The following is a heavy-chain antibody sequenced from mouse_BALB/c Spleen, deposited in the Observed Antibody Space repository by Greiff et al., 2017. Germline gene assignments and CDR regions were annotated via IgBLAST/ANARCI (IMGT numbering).Heavy chain of an antibody. CDR2: IYPGSGST. V-gene: IGHV1S22*01. Sequence: QQPGSELVRPGASVKLSRKASGYTLTSYRMHWVKPRPGRGLEWIGNIYPGSGSTNYDEKFKSKATLTVDTSSSTAYMQLSSLTSEDSAVYYCTRGNSFAYWGQGTLVTVSA. D-gene: IGHD2-1*01. CDR1: GYTLTSYR. CDR3: TRGNSFAY. J-gene: IGHJ3*01.